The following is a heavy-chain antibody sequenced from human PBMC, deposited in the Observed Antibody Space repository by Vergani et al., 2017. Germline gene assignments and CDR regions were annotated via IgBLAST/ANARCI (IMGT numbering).Heavy chain of an antibody. CDR1: GGSISSSSYY. V-gene: IGHV4-39*07. D-gene: IGHD6-19*01. Sequence: QLQLQESGPGLVKPSETLSLTCTVSGGSISSSSYYWGWIRQPPGKGLEWIGSIYYSGSTYYNPSLKSRVTISVDTSKNQFSLKLSSVTAADTAVYYCARLALDSSGWKDFYYFDYWGQGTLVTVSS. J-gene: IGHJ4*02. CDR3: ARLALDSSGWKDFYYFDY. CDR2: IYYSGST.